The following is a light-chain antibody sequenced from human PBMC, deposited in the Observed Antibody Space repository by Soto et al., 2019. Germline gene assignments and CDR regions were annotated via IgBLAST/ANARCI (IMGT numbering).Light chain of an antibody. CDR2: AAS. Sequence: DIQMPHSPSSLSASVGDRATITFRASQSISSYLNWYQQKPGKAPQLLIYAASSLQSGVPSRFSGSGSGTDFTLTISSLQPEDFATYYCQQCYSTPLITFGQGTRLEIK. J-gene: IGKJ5*01. CDR1: QSISSY. V-gene: IGKV1-39*01. CDR3: QQCYSTPLIT.